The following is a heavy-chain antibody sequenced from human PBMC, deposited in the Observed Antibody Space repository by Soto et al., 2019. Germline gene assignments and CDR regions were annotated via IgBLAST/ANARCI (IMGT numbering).Heavy chain of an antibody. J-gene: IGHJ6*03. D-gene: IGHD6-13*01. CDR3: AVNSLIAAAGTVNNYYYMDV. CDR2: ISGSGGST. V-gene: IGHV3-23*01. CDR1: GFTFSSYA. Sequence: PGGSLRLSCAASGFTFSSYAMSWVRQAPGKGLEWVSAISGSGGSTYYADSVKGRFTISRDNSKNTLYLQMNSLRAEDTAVYYCAVNSLIAAAGTVNNYYYMDVWGKGTTVTVSS.